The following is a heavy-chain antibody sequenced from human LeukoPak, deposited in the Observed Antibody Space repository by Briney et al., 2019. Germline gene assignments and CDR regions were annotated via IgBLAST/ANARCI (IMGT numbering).Heavy chain of an antibody. CDR2: INHSGST. V-gene: IGHV4-34*01. D-gene: IGHD3-22*01. J-gene: IGHJ4*02. CDR3: ARVHDSSGYYSNFDY. CDR1: GGSFSGYY. Sequence: PSETLSLTCAVYGGSFSGYYWSWIRQPPGKGLEWIGEINHSGSTNYNPSLKSRVTISVDTSKNQFSLKLSSVTAADTAVYYCARVHDSSGYYSNFDYWGQGTLVTVSS.